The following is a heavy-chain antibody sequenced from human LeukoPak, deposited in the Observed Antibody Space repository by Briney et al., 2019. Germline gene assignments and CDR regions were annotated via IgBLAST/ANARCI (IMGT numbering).Heavy chain of an antibody. Sequence: ASVKVSCKASGGTFSSYAISWVRQAPGQGLEWMGGIIPIFGTANYAQKFQGRVTITADESTSTAYMELSSLRSEDTAVYYCARTPTYGSGSYYYYYYYYMDVWGKGTTVTISS. CDR3: ARTPTYGSGSYYYYYYYYMDV. V-gene: IGHV1-69*13. J-gene: IGHJ6*03. D-gene: IGHD3-10*01. CDR2: IIPIFGTA. CDR1: GGTFSSYA.